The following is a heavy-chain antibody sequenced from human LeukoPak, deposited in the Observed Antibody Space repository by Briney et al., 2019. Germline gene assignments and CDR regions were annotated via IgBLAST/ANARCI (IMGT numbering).Heavy chain of an antibody. CDR2: IYYSGST. J-gene: IGHJ4*02. Sequence: SETLSLTCTVSGGSISSSSYYWGWIRQPPGKGLEWIGSIYYSGSTYYNPSLKSRVTISVDTSKNQFSLKLSSVTAADTAVYYCARGIAARPDFDYWGQGTLVTVSP. CDR3: ARGIAARPDFDY. D-gene: IGHD6-6*01. CDR1: GGSISSSSYY. V-gene: IGHV4-39*07.